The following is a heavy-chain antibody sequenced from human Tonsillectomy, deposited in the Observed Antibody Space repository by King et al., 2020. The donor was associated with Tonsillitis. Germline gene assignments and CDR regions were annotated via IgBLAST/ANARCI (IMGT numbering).Heavy chain of an antibody. CDR3: AGFASAALTNRGGLDV. Sequence: VQLVESGAEVKKPGSSVKVSCQASGGSFSNFAISWVREAPGQGLEWMGGVIPHSGTATYSQKFQGRVTMTADSSTRTVYMELNSLTSEDTAVYFCAGFASAALTNRGGLDVWGQGTTVTVSS. CDR1: GGSFSNFA. CDR2: VIPHSGTA. J-gene: IGHJ6*02. V-gene: IGHV1-69*01.